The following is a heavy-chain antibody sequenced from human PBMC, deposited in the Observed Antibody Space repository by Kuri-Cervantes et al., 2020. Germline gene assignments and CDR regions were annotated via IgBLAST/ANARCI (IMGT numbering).Heavy chain of an antibody. CDR2: ISYDGSNK. CDR3: ARDDSTSGWFAIDY. J-gene: IGHJ4*02. D-gene: IGHD2-2*01. Sequence: GESLKISCAASGFTFSSYGMHWVRQAPGKGLEWVAVISYDGSNKYYADSVKGRFTISRDNSKNTLYLQMNSLRAEDTAVYYCARDDSTSGWFAIDYWGQGTVVTVSS. CDR1: GFTFSSYG. V-gene: IGHV3-30*03.